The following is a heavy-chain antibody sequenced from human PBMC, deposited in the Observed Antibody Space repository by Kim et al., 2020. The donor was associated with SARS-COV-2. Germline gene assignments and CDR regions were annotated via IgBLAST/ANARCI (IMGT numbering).Heavy chain of an antibody. CDR3: ARVSLGSSSWYYFDY. J-gene: IGHJ4*02. D-gene: IGHD6-13*01. V-gene: IGHV3-11*05. Sequence: AASLKGRFPISRANAKNSLYLQMNSLRADDTAVYYCARVSLGSSSWYYFDYWGQGTLVTVSS.